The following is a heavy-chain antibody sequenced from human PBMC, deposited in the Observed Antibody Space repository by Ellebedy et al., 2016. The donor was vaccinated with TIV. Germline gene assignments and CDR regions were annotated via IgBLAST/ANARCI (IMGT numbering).Heavy chain of an antibody. CDR3: ARQPYCSSTSCYPPHTFDI. CDR1: GGSFSDYY. J-gene: IGHJ3*02. Sequence: SETLSLXCAVYGGSFSDYYWSWIRQPPGKGLEWIGEINPSGSTNYNPSLKSRVTISVDTSKNQFSLKLRSVTAADTAMFYCARQPYCSSTSCYPPHTFDIWGQGTMVTVSS. D-gene: IGHD2-2*01. CDR2: INPSGST. V-gene: IGHV4-34*01.